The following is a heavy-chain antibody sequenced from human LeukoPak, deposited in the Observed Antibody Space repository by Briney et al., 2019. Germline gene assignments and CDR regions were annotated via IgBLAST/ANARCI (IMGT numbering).Heavy chain of an antibody. CDR2: IYTSGST. D-gene: IGHD3-3*01. CDR1: GGSISSYY. J-gene: IGHJ6*03. CDR3: ARAINYDFWSGYYRCYYYYMDV. Sequence: SETLSLTCTVSGGSISSYYWSWIRQPPGKGLEWIGYIYTSGSTNYNPSLKSRVTISVDTSKNQFSLKLSSVTAADTAVYYCARAINYDFWSGYYRCYYYYMDVWGKGTTVTVSS. V-gene: IGHV4-4*09.